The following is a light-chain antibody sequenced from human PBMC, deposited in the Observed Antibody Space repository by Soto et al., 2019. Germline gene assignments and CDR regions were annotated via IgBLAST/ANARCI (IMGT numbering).Light chain of an antibody. J-gene: IGLJ2*01. CDR2: GNT. V-gene: IGLV1-40*01. CDR1: SSNIGSGYD. Sequence: SVLTQPHSVSGAPGHRVTISCTGSSSNIGSGYDVHWYQQLPGTAPKLLISGNTDRPSGVPDRFSGSKSGTSASLAITGLQTEDEAVYYCQSYDINLGVVVFGGGTKLTVL. CDR3: QSYDINLGVVV.